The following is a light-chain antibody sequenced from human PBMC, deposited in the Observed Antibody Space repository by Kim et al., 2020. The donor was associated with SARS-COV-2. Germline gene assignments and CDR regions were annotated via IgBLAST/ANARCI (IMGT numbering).Light chain of an antibody. CDR3: QQNGSSPGT. CDR2: GAS. V-gene: IGKV3-20*01. CDR1: QSVSSSY. Sequence: EIVLTQSPGILSLSPGERATLSCRASQSVSSSYFAWYQQKPDQAPRLIIYGASSRATGIPDRFSGSGSGTDFTLTISRLEPEDFAVYYCQQNGSSPGTFGQG. J-gene: IGKJ1*01.